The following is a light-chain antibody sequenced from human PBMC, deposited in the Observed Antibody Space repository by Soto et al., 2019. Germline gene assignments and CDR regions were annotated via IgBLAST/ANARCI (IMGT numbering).Light chain of an antibody. CDR3: QQYTDWPLT. CDR1: QTLYNN. V-gene: IGKV3-15*01. J-gene: IGKJ4*01. Sequence: EIVMTQSPATLSVSPGERATLSCRASQTLYNNLAWYQQKLGQAPRLLIYAASARATDIPARFSGSGSGTEFTLTISGLQSEDFAIYYCQQYTDWPLTVGGGTKVEI. CDR2: AAS.